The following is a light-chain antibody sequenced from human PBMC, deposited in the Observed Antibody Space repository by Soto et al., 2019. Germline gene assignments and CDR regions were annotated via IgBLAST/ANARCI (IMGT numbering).Light chain of an antibody. CDR3: SSYTSSSTLAV. CDR1: SSDVGTYNY. Sequence: QSALTQPASVSGSPGQSITISCTGTSSDVGTYNYVSWYQQHPGKAPKVMIYEVSNRPSGVSNRFSGSKSGNTASLTISGLQAEDEADYYCSSYTSSSTLAVFGGGTKLTVL. J-gene: IGLJ7*01. CDR2: EVS. V-gene: IGLV2-14*01.